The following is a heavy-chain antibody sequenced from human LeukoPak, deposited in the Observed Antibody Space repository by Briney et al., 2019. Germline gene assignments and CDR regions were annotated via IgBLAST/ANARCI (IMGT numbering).Heavy chain of an antibody. V-gene: IGHV1-69*13. Sequence: ASVKVSCKASGGTISSYAISWVRQAPGQGLEWMGGIIPIFGTANYAQKFQGRVTITADESTSTAYMELSSLRSEDTAVYYCARCAVSSWSYYGMDVWGKGTMVTVSS. CDR3: ARCAVSSWSYYGMDV. D-gene: IGHD6-13*01. CDR1: GGTISSYA. CDR2: IIPIFGTA. J-gene: IGHJ6*04.